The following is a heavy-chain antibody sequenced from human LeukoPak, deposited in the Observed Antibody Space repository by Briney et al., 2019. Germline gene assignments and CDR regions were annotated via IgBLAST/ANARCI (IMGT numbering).Heavy chain of an antibody. D-gene: IGHD2-8*02. V-gene: IGHV4-39*01. J-gene: IGHJ4*02. CDR1: GGSISTRNHY. CDR3: ARRMGSGATYPRTFDY. Sequence: PSETLSLTCTVTGGSISTRNHYWGWLRQPPGKGLEWLGSIGYTGTTNSNPSLKSRVTLSVDTSKNQVSLTLSSVTAADTAVYFCARRMGSGATYPRTFDYWGQGTLVTVSS. CDR2: IGYTGTT.